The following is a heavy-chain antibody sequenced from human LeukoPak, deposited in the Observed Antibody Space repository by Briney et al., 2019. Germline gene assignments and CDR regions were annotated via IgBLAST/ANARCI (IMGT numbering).Heavy chain of an antibody. CDR2: IYYSGST. CDR3: ASYYYDSSGYVYLDY. Sequence: SEILSLTCTVSGGSISSGGYYWSWIRQHPGKGLKWIGYIYYSGSTYYNPSLKSRVTISVDTSKNQFSLKLSSVTAADTAVYYCASYYYDSSGYVYLDYWGQGTLVTVSS. D-gene: IGHD3-22*01. V-gene: IGHV4-31*03. J-gene: IGHJ4*02. CDR1: GGSISSGGYY.